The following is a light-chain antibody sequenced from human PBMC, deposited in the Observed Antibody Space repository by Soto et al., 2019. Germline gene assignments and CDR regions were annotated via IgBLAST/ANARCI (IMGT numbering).Light chain of an antibody. CDR1: QSVSSSY. CDR2: GAS. CDR3: QQYKT. Sequence: EIVLTQSPGTLYLSPGERATLSCRASQSVSSSYLAWYQQKPGQAPRLLIYGASSRATGIPDRFSGSGSGTDFTLTISRLEPEDFAVYYGQQYKTFGQGTKV. V-gene: IGKV3-20*01. J-gene: IGKJ1*01.